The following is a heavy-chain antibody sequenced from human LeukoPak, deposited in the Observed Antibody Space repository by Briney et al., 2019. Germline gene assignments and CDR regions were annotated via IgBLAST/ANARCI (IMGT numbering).Heavy chain of an antibody. CDR2: INHSGST. D-gene: IGHD3-3*01. Sequence: SETLSLTCAVYGGSFSGYYWSWIRQPPGKGLEWIGEINHSGSTNYNPSLKSRVTISVGTSKNQFSLELSSVTAADTAVYYCARGYYDFWSGYSCDAFDIWGQGTMVTVSS. V-gene: IGHV4-34*01. CDR1: GGSFSGYY. J-gene: IGHJ3*02. CDR3: ARGYYDFWSGYSCDAFDI.